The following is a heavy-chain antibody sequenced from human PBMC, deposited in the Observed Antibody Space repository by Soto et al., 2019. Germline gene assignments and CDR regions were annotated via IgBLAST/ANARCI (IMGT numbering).Heavy chain of an antibody. CDR1: GFTVSSNY. J-gene: IGHJ4*02. D-gene: IGHD1-26*01. CDR3: AREGLVGATTGFSY. CDR2: IYSGGGT. Sequence: GGSLRLSCAASGFTVSSNYMSWVRQAPGKGLEWVSVIYSGGGTYYADSVKGRFTISRDNSKNTLYLQMNSLRAEDTAVYYCAREGLVGATTGFSYWGQGTLVTVSS. V-gene: IGHV3-66*01.